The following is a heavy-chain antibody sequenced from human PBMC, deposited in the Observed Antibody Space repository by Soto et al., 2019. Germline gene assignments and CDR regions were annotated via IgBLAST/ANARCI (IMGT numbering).Heavy chain of an antibody. J-gene: IGHJ4*02. V-gene: IGHV4-30-2*01. D-gene: IGHD6-19*01. Sequence: SETLSLTCTVSGDSISSGGYSWSWIRQPPGKGLEWIGYFSHSGSTYYNPSLKSRVTISVDRSKNQFSLKLSSVTAADTAVYYCARGGLLPDYWGQGTLVTVSS. CDR3: ARGGLLPDY. CDR2: FSHSGST. CDR1: GDSISSGGYS.